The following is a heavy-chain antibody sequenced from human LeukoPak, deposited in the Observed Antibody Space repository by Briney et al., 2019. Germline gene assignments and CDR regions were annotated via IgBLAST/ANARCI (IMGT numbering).Heavy chain of an antibody. D-gene: IGHD4-11*01. CDR2: IKQDGSEK. Sequence: PGESLRLSCAASGFTFSSYWMNWVRQAPGKGLEWVANIKQDGSEKYYVDSVKGRFTISRDNAKNSLYLQMNSLRAEDTAVYYCAKEGAYPIVTYDSWGQGTLVTVSS. V-gene: IGHV3-7*01. CDR1: GFTFSSYW. J-gene: IGHJ5*01. CDR3: AKEGAYPIVTYDS.